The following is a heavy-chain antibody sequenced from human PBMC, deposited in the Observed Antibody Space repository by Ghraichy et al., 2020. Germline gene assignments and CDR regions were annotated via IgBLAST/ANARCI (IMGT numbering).Heavy chain of an antibody. CDR3: ARVVPRSNYGTFDY. J-gene: IGHJ4*02. CDR2: IYHSGST. Sequence: SETLSLTCAVSGYSISSGYYWGWIRQPPGKGLEWIGSIYHSGSTYYNPSLKSRVTISVDTSKNQFSLKLSSVTAADTAVYYCARVVPRSNYGTFDYWGQGTLVTVSS. D-gene: IGHD4-11*01. V-gene: IGHV4-38-2*01. CDR1: GYSISSGYY.